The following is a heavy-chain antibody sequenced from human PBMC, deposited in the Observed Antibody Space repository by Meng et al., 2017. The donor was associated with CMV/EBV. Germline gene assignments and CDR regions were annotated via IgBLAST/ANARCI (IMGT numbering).Heavy chain of an antibody. Sequence: GQLVHAGGEVKKPGASVKIAFKASGTSFTCYGSSWLRQAPGQGVEWMGWISAYNGNTNHAQKRQGRVTMTTDTSTSTAYMELRSLRSDATAVYYCARNYYGSGSWFAPWGQGTLVTVSS. J-gene: IGHJ5*02. D-gene: IGHD3-10*01. CDR1: GTSFTCYG. CDR3: ARNYYGSGSWFAP. V-gene: IGHV1-18*01. CDR2: ISAYNGNT.